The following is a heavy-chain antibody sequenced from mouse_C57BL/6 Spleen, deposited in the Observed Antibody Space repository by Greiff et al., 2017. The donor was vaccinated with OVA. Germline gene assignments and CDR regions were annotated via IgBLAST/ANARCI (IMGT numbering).Heavy chain of an antibody. CDR1: GYTFTDYN. CDR2: INPNNGGT. J-gene: IGHJ1*03. CDR3: ARTIATVVANWYFDG. Sequence: EVQLQQSGPELVKPGASVKIPCKASGYTFTDYNMDWVKQSHGKSLEWIGDINPNNGGTIYNQKFKGKATLTVDKSSSTAYMELRSLTSEDTAVYYCARTIATVVANWYFDGWGTGTTVTVSS. V-gene: IGHV1-18*01. D-gene: IGHD1-1*01.